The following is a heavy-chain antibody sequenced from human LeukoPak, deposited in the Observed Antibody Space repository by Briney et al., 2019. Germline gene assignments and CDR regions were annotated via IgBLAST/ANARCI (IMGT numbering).Heavy chain of an antibody. V-gene: IGHV1-46*01. J-gene: IGHJ4*02. CDR1: GYTFTSYY. Sequence: GASVKVSCKASGYTFTSYYMHWVRQAPGQGLEWMGIINPSGGSTSYAQKFQGRVTLIRDTSASTAYMELSSLRSADTAVYYCARGYYDLLTGHVVTYYFDYWGQGTLVTVSS. CDR2: INPSGGST. D-gene: IGHD3-9*01. CDR3: ARGYYDLLTGHVVTYYFDY.